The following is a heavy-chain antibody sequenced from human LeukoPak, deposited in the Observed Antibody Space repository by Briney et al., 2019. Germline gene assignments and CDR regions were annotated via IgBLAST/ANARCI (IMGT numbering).Heavy chain of an antibody. V-gene: IGHV3-15*01. D-gene: IGHD6-19*01. J-gene: IGHJ4*02. CDR3: TTDHFSGWYDYYFDY. CDR2: IKSKTDGGTT. CDR1: GFTFINAW. Sequence: KPGGSLRLSCAASGFTFINAWMSWVRQAPGKGLEWVGRIKSKTDGGTTDYAAPVKGRFTISRDDSKNTLYLQMNSLKTEDTAVYYCTTDHFSGWYDYYFDYWGQGTLVTVSS.